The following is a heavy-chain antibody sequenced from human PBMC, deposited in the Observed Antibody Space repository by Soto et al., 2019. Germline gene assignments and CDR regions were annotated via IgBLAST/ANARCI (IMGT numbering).Heavy chain of an antibody. Sequence: GGSLRLSCAASEFTYSDYYMAWIRQAPGKGLEWVSYISDSGTTKYYADSVKGRFTISRDKAKNSMYLQMNRLRAEDTAVYYCARDSPFDYWGQGTLVTVSS. V-gene: IGHV3-11*01. J-gene: IGHJ4*02. CDR1: EFTYSDYY. CDR3: ARDSPFDY. CDR2: ISDSGTTK.